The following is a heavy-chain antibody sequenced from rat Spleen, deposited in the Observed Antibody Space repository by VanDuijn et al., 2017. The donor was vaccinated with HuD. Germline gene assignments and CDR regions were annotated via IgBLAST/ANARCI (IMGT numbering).Heavy chain of an antibody. CDR2: ISTGGGNT. CDR3: ARHRNYGGIPFDF. CDR1: GFTFSNYY. V-gene: IGHV5-25*01. J-gene: IGHJ2*01. D-gene: IGHD1-11*01. Sequence: EVQLVESGGGLVQPGRSMKFSCTASGFTFSNYYMAWVSQAPTNGLAWVASISTGGGNTYYRASVKGRFTISRDNAKITLYLQVDSLRSEDTATYYCARHRNYGGIPFDFWGQGVMVTVSS.